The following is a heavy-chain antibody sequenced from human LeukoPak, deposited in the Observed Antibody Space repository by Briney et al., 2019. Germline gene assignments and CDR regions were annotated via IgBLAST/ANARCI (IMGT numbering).Heavy chain of an antibody. V-gene: IGHV3-30*02. Sequence: PGGSLRLSCAAPGFTFSSYGMHWVRQAPGKGLEWVAFIRYDGSNKYYADSVKGRFTISRDNSKNTLYLQMNSLRAEDTAVYYCAKDDSSGYYDYYYMDVWGKGTTVTVSS. CDR3: AKDDSSGYYDYYYMDV. D-gene: IGHD3-22*01. CDR2: IRYDGSNK. J-gene: IGHJ6*03. CDR1: GFTFSSYG.